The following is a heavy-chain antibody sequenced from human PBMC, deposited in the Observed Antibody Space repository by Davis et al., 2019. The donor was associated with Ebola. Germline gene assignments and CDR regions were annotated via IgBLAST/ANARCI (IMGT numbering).Heavy chain of an antibody. V-gene: IGHV4-59*01. CDR2: VSYTGSA. CDR3: ARSGAFDI. CDR1: GGSINNYY. D-gene: IGHD1-26*01. Sequence: SETLSLTCTVSGGSINNYYWNWIRQPPGKGLEWIGHVSYTGSADYNPSLNSRVTISVDTSKNQFSLKVISVTAADTAVYYCARSGAFDIWGQGTMVTVSS. J-gene: IGHJ3*02.